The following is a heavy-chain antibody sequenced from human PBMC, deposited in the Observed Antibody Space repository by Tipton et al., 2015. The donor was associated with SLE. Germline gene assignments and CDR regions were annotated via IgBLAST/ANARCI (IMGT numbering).Heavy chain of an antibody. CDR1: GFTVSSNY. CDR2: IYSGGST. D-gene: IGHD3-10*01. CDR3: AKDTSGGGLYYYYYYMDV. V-gene: IGHV3-53*01. Sequence: GSLRLSCAASGFTVSSNYMSWVRQAPGKGLEWVSVIYSGGSTYYADSVKGRFTISRDNSKNTLYLQMNSLRAEDTAVYYCAKDTSGGGLYYYYYYMDVWGKGTTVTVSS. J-gene: IGHJ6*03.